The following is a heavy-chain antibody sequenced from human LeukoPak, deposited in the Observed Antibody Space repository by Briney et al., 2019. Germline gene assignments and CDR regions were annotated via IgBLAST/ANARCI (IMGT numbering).Heavy chain of an antibody. D-gene: IGHD3-22*01. CDR3: AKGDDSSCFHQFDY. Sequence: GGSLRLSCAASGFTFDDYAMHWVRHAPGKGLGWVSGISWNGGSKTYADCVEGRFTISRDNAKNSLYLQMNSLRADDTAFYYCAKGDDSSCFHQFDYWGQGTLVTVSS. J-gene: IGHJ4*02. CDR2: ISWNGGSK. CDR1: GFTFDDYA. V-gene: IGHV3-9*01.